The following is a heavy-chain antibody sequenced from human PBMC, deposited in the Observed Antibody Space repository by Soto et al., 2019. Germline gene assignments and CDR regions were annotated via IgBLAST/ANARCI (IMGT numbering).Heavy chain of an antibody. CDR2: IIPIFGTA. D-gene: IGHD1-20*01. CDR3: ARSITGTVSYYYGMDV. Sequence: ASVKVSCKASGYTFTSYAISWVRQAPGQGLEWMGGIIPIFGTANYAQKFQGRVTITADESTSTAYMELSSLRSEDTAVYYCARSITGTVSYYYGMDVWGQGTTVTVSS. V-gene: IGHV1-69*13. J-gene: IGHJ6*02. CDR1: GYTFTSYA.